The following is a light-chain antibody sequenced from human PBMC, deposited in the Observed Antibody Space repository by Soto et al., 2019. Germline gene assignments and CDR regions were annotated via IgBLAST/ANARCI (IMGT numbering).Light chain of an antibody. J-gene: IGKJ1*01. Sequence: DNQMTQSPSTLSASQRDRVTITCRASQSISSWLAWYQQKPGKAPKLLIYDASSLESGVPSRFSGSGSGTEFTLTISSLQPDDFATYYCQQYNSYAWTFGQGTKVDIK. CDR2: DAS. CDR3: QQYNSYAWT. V-gene: IGKV1-5*01. CDR1: QSISSW.